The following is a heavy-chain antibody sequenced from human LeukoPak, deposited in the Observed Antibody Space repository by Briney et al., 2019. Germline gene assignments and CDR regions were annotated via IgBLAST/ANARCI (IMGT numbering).Heavy chain of an antibody. J-gene: IGHJ4*02. D-gene: IGHD3-16*02. Sequence: GGSLRLSCAASGFTFTTYWMHWVRQAPGKGLVWVSVINSDGSSTNYADSMKGRFTISRDNAKNTLYLQMSGLRAKATAVYYCARGAHNEGYTVLDFWGQGALVTVSS. CDR2: INSDGSST. V-gene: IGHV3-74*01. CDR3: ARGAHNEGYTVLDF. CDR1: GFTFTTYW.